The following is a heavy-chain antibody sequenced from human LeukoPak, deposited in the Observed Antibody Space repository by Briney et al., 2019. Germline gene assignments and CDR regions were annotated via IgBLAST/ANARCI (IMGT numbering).Heavy chain of an antibody. CDR2: ISGSGGRI. D-gene: IGHD3-10*01. CDR3: AKVLIWTYGSGNYYKGAFDV. V-gene: IGHV3-23*01. Sequence: GGTLRLSCAASGFTFSSYGMSWVRQAPGKGLEWVSAISGSGGRIYYADSVKGRFTISRDNSKNTLYLQMNSLRAEDTAVYYCAKVLIWTYGSGNYYKGAFDVWGQGTMVTVFS. CDR1: GFTFSSYG. J-gene: IGHJ3*01.